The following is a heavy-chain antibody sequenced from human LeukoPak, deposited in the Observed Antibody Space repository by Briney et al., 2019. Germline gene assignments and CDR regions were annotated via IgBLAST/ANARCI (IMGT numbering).Heavy chain of an antibody. Sequence: ASVKVSCKTSGYTFARYPIHWVRQAPGRGLEWMGWINTNTGSPTYAQAFAGRFVFSLDTSVTTAYLQISSLRSADTAVYYCARVGRLDYGDYLAHWGPGNRITVSS. CDR3: ARVGRLDYGDYLAH. CDR2: INTNTGSP. CDR1: GYTFARYP. V-gene: IGHV7-4-1*02. D-gene: IGHD4-17*01. J-gene: IGHJ4*02.